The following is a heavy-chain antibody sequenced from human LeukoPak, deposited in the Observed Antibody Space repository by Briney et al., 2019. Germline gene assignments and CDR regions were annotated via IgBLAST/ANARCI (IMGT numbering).Heavy chain of an antibody. V-gene: IGHV4-59*11. CDR2: ISYIGST. J-gene: IGHJ3*02. CDR3: ARDLVTVTKGFDI. CDR1: GDSFSSHY. Sequence: IPSETLSLTCTVSGDSFSSHYWTWLRQPPGKGLEWLGYISYIGSTNYNPSLKSRVTISIDTSKNQFSLKLTSVTAADTAVYYCARDLVTVTKGFDIWGQGTMVSVSS. D-gene: IGHD4-17*01.